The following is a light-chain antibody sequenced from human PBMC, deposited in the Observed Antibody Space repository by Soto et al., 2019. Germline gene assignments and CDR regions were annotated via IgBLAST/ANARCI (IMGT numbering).Light chain of an antibody. CDR1: SSDVGGHNS. Sequence: QSSLTQPASVSGSPGQSITISCTGTSSDVGGHNSVAWYRQDPGKAPKHMIYDVSNRPSGVSDRFSGSKSGNTASLTISGLQVEDEADYYCSSFTSSVTYVFRTGTTVTAL. CDR2: DVS. CDR3: SSFTSSVTYV. J-gene: IGLJ1*01. V-gene: IGLV2-14*01.